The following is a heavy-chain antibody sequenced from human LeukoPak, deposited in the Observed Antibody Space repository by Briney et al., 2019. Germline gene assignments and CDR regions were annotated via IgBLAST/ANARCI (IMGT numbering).Heavy chain of an antibody. Sequence: GGSLRLSCAASGFTFSSCEMNWVRQAPGKGLEWVSYISSSGGTIYYADSVKGRFTISGDNSKNTLYLQMNSLRAEDTALYYCAKRPISSGWNFFDYWGQGTLVTVSS. J-gene: IGHJ4*02. CDR2: ISSSGGTI. V-gene: IGHV3-48*03. CDR1: GFTFSSCE. CDR3: AKRPISSGWNFFDY. D-gene: IGHD6-19*01.